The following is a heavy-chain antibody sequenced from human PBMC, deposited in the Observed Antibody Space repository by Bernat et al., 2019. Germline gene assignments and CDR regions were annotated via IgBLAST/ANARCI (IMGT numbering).Heavy chain of an antibody. J-gene: IGHJ4*02. CDR2: IWHDGSKK. D-gene: IGHD5-12*01. CDR3: ERAIGQNGNDYLDY. V-gene: IGHV3-33*01. CDR1: GFTFHFYG. Sequence: QVQLVESGGGVVQPGRSLRLSCVASGFTFHFYGMHWVRQAPGRGLEWVAVIWHDGSKKYYADSVKGRFTISRDNSENTVYLQMNSLRADDTAVYYCERAIGQNGNDYLDYWGQGTLVTVSS.